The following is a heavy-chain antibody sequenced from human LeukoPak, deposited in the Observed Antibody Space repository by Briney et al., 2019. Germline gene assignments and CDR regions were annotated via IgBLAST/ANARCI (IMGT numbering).Heavy chain of an antibody. CDR3: ARDDGGDNNWGSIDY. Sequence: GGSLRLSCADSGFTFTNYWMTWVRQAPGKGLEWVANIKYDESEKYYVDAVKGRFTVSRDNAKNSLYLQMSSLRPEDTGVYYCARDDGGDNNWGSIDYWGQGTLVTVSS. J-gene: IGHJ4*02. D-gene: IGHD3-16*01. CDR1: GFTFTNYW. CDR2: IKYDESEK. V-gene: IGHV3-7*04.